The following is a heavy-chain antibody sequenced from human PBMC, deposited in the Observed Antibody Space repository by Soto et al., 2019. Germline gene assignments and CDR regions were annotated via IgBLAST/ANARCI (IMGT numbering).Heavy chain of an antibody. CDR1: GFTFSSYS. CDR3: ASQDYDSSGYYYGSLDY. V-gene: IGHV3-21*01. J-gene: IGHJ4*02. D-gene: IGHD3-22*01. CDR2: ISSSSSYI. Sequence: LRLSCAASGFTFSSYSMNWVRQAPGKGLEWVSSISSSSSYIYYADSVKGRFTISRDNAKNSLYLQMNSLRAEDTAVYYCASQDYDSSGYYYGSLDYWGQGTLVTVSS.